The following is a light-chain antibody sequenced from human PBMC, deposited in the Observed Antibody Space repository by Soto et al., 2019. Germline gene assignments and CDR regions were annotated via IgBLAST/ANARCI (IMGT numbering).Light chain of an antibody. Sequence: DIELTQSPAPLSLSPGERATLSCRASQTVRSDLAWYQQQPGQAPKLLIYDASHRATGIPARFSGSGSGTDFTPTISSLEPEDFAVYYCQQRTNWPAITLGQGTRLEIK. CDR3: QQRTNWPAIT. J-gene: IGKJ5*01. CDR2: DAS. V-gene: IGKV3-11*01. CDR1: QTVRSD.